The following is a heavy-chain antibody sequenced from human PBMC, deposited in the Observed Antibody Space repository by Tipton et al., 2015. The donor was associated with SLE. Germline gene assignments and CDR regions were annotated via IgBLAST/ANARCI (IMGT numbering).Heavy chain of an antibody. Sequence: SLRLSCAASGFTFSDYYMSWIRQAPGKGLEWVSYISISSSYTNYADAVKGRFTISRDNAKNSLYLQMNSLRAEDTAVYYWAKDTGWYFDYWGQGTLVTVSS. CDR2: ISISSSYT. CDR1: GFTFSDYY. V-gene: IGHV3-11*06. D-gene: IGHD1-14*01. J-gene: IGHJ4*02. CDR3: AKDTGWYFDY.